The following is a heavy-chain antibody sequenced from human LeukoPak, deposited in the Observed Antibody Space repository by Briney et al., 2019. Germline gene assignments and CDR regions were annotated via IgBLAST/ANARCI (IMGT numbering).Heavy chain of an antibody. V-gene: IGHV4-4*02. D-gene: IGHD3-16*02. CDR1: GGSISSSNW. CDR3: ARGKGVIFSRNWFDP. CDR2: IYHSGST. Sequence: SETLSLTCAVSGGSISSSNWWSWVRQPPGKGLEWIGEIYHSGSTNYNPSLKSRVTTSVDTSKNQFSLKLSSVTAADTAVYYCARGKGVIFSRNWFDPWGQGTLVTVPS. J-gene: IGHJ5*02.